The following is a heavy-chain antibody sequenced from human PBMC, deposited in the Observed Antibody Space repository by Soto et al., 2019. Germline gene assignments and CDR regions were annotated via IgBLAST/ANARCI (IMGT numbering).Heavy chain of an antibody. Sequence: PGESLKISCKGSGYSFTSYWIGWVRQMPGKGLEWMGIIYPGDSDTRYSPSFQGQVTLSADKSISTAYLQWSSLKASDTAMYYCARRGDCSGGSCSGHYGMDVWGQGTTVTVSS. CDR2: IYPGDSDT. V-gene: IGHV5-51*01. CDR3: ARRGDCSGGSCSGHYGMDV. J-gene: IGHJ6*02. CDR1: GYSFTSYW. D-gene: IGHD2-15*01.